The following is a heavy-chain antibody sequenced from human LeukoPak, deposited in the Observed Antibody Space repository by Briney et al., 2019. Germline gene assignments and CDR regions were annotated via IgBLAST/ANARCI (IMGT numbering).Heavy chain of an antibody. J-gene: IGHJ4*02. D-gene: IGHD3-9*01. CDR3: EEGIRYFDWLPFDY. CDR2: IYYSGST. CDR1: GCSISSYY. Sequence: SETLSLTCTVSGCSISSYYWSWIRQPPGKGLEWIGYIYYSGSTNYNPSLKSRVTISVDTSKNQFSLKLSSVTAADTVFYHGEEGIRYFDWLPFDYWGQGTLVTVSS. V-gene: IGHV4-59*01.